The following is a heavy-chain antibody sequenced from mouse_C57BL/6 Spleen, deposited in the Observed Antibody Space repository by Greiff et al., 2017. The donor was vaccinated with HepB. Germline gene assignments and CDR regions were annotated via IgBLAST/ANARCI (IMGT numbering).Heavy chain of an antibody. CDR2: INPNNGGT. Sequence: EVQLQQSGPELVKPGASVKISCKASGYTFTDYYMNWVKQSHGKSLEWIGDINPNNGGTSYNQKFKGKATLTVDKSSSTAYMELRSLTSEDSAVYYCARSSYYYGSSYHVRYYFDYWGQGTTLTVSS. D-gene: IGHD1-1*01. CDR1: GYTFTDYY. CDR3: ARSSYYYGSSYHVRYYFDY. J-gene: IGHJ2*01. V-gene: IGHV1-26*01.